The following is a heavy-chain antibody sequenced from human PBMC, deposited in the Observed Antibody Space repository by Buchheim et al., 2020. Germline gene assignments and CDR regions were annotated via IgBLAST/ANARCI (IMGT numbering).Heavy chain of an antibody. D-gene: IGHD3-22*01. CDR1: GFTFSNYA. CDR3: AKGEAFYYESSGYFDY. CDR2: IRGRGDSI. V-gene: IGHV3-23*01. J-gene: IGHJ4*02. Sequence: EVQLLESGGGFVQPGGSLRLSCAASGFTFSNYAMSWVRQAPGKGLEWVSAIRGRGDSIYYADSVKGRFTVSRAKSKNTLNLQMNSLRAEDTAVYYCAKGEAFYYESSGYFDYWGQGTL.